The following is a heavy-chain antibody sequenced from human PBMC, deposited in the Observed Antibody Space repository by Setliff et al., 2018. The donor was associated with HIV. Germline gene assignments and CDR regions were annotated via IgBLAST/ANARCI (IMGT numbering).Heavy chain of an antibody. D-gene: IGHD3-16*01. CDR3: ARSSYYDVNSPFDY. V-gene: IGHV4-34*01. J-gene: IGHJ4*02. Sequence: SETLSLTCAVYGGSFSGYYWSWIRQPPGKGLEWIGEVTHSGRINYNPSLRSRVTTSVDTSKNQFSLKLSSVTAADTAVYYCARSSYYDVNSPFDYWGQGTRVTVS. CDR2: VTHSGRI. CDR1: GGSFSGYY.